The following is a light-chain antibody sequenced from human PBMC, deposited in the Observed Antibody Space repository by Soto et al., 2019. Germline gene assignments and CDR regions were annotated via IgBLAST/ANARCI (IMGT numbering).Light chain of an antibody. J-gene: IGKJ3*01. CDR3: QQCGET. CDR1: QSVLYSSNNKNY. V-gene: IGKV4-1*01. Sequence: DIVMTQSPDSLAVSLGERATINCKSSQSVLYSSNNKNYLAWYQQKPGQPPKLLIYWASTRESGVPDRFSASGSGTDFTLTISSLPAEDVAVYYCQQCGETFGPGTKVDIK. CDR2: WAS.